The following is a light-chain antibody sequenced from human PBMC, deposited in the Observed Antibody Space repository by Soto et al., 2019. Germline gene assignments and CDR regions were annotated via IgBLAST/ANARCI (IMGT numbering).Light chain of an antibody. CDR3: QQANSFPLT. J-gene: IGKJ5*01. V-gene: IGKV1-12*01. Sequence: DIQMTQSPSSVSASVGDRVTITCRASLAISSWLAWYQQKPGKAPNLLIYAASSLQSGVPSRFSGSGSGTDFTLTISSLQPEDFATYYCQQANSFPLTFGQGTRLEIK. CDR1: LAISSW. CDR2: AAS.